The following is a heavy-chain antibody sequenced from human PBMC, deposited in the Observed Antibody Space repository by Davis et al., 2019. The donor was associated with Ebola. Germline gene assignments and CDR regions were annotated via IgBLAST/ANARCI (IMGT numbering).Heavy chain of an antibody. CDR2: INPSGGST. V-gene: IGHV1-46*01. CDR1: GYTFTSYY. Sequence: ASVKVSCKASGYTFTSYYMHWVRKAPGQGLEWMGIINPSGGSTSYAQKFQGRVTMTRDTSTSTVYMELSSLRSEDTAVYYCAKATRNPFIKDDYYYYGMDVWGQGTTVTVSS. J-gene: IGHJ6*02. CDR3: AKATRNPFIKDDYYYYGMDV. D-gene: IGHD3-10*01.